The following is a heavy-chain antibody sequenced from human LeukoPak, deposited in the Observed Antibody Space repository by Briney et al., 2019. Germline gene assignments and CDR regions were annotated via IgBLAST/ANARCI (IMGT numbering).Heavy chain of an antibody. CDR2: ISSSGSTI. Sequence: GGSLRLSCAASGFTFSDYYMSWIRQAPGKGLEWVSYISSSGSTIYYADSVKGRFTISRDNATNSLYLQMNSLRAEDAAVYYCARDERYYYGSGSYFSRLYYYYYMDVWGKGTTVTISS. CDR3: ARDERYYYGSGSYFSRLYYYYYMDV. D-gene: IGHD3-10*01. CDR1: GFTFSDYY. J-gene: IGHJ6*03. V-gene: IGHV3-11*01.